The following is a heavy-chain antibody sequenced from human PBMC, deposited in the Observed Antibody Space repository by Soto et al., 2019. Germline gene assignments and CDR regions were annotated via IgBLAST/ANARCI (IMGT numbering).Heavy chain of an antibody. V-gene: IGHV1-69*01. Sequence: QVQLVQSGAEVKKPGSSVNVSCKASGGTLNSHAIGWVRQAPGQRLEWLGGTIPLLGPAKYPQKFQGRITTTADESTGTAYMELSSLRSEDTAVYYCATLSRHGVFGVDHWGQGTLVTVSS. CDR3: ATLSRHGVFGVDH. CDR2: TIPLLGPA. CDR1: GGTLNSHA. J-gene: IGHJ4*02. D-gene: IGHD3-3*01.